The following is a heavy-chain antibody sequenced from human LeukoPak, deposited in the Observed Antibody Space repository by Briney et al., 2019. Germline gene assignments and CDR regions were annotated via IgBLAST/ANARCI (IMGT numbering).Heavy chain of an antibody. CDR2: INPSGSST. D-gene: IGHD4-17*01. CDR3: AREYGDYEGVSSAFDI. CDR1: GYTFTSYY. J-gene: IGHJ3*02. Sequence: ASVKVSCKASGYTFTSYYMHWVRQAPGQGLEWMGIINPSGSSTSYAQKFQGRVTMTRDTSTNTVYMELSSLRSEDTAVYYCAREYGDYEGVSSAFDIWGQGTMVTVSS. V-gene: IGHV1-46*01.